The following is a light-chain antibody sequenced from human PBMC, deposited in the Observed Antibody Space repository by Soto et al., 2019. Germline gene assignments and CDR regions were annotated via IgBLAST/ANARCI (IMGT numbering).Light chain of an antibody. CDR2: GAS. CDR3: QQYSSWPLT. V-gene: IGKV3-15*01. Sequence: EIVMTQSPATLSVSPGERATLSCRARQSVRSNYLSWYQQKPGQAPRLLIYGASTRATGFPARFSGSGSGTEFTLTISSLQSEDFAVYYCQQYSSWPLTFGGGTRWIS. CDR1: QSVRSN. J-gene: IGKJ4*01.